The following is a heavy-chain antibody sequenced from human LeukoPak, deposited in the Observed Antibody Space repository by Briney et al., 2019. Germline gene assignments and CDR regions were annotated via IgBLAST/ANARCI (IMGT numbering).Heavy chain of an antibody. J-gene: IGHJ4*02. CDR3: TKEGSTGSRYNFDY. V-gene: IGHV3-30*18. CDR2: ISDDGRTE. CDR1: GFTFSSHG. D-gene: IGHD2-15*01. Sequence: GRSMRLSCSASGFTFSSHGMHWDRQAPGKGLEWVAVISDDGRTEYYADSVKGRCTISRDNSKNTVSLQMNSLRDDDTAVFYWTKEGSTGSRYNFDYWGQGTLVTVSS.